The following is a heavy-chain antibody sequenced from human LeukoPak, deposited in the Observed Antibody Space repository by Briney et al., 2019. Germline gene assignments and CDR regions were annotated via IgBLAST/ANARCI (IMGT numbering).Heavy chain of an antibody. CDR1: GFTFSSYS. Sequence: GGSLRLSCAASGFTFSSYSMNWVRQAPGKGLEWVSYISSSSSTIYYADSVKGRFTIFRDNAKNSLYLQMNRLRAEDTAVYYCARVLRYFDWLSPPDYWGQGTLVTVSS. CDR2: ISSSSSTI. CDR3: ARVLRYFDWLSPPDY. D-gene: IGHD3-9*01. J-gene: IGHJ4*02. V-gene: IGHV3-48*01.